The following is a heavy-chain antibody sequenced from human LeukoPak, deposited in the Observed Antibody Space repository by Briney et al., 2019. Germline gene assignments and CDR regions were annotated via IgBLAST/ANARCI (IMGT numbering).Heavy chain of an antibody. J-gene: IGHJ3*02. D-gene: IGHD1-26*01. Sequence: SETLSLTCAVYGGSFSGYYWSWIRQPPGKGLEWIGEINHSGSTNYNPSLKSRVTISVDTSKNQFSLKLSSATASDTAVYYCARGYSGHYYAFDIWGQGTTVTVSS. CDR3: ARGYSGHYYAFDI. CDR2: INHSGST. V-gene: IGHV4-34*01. CDR1: GGSFSGYY.